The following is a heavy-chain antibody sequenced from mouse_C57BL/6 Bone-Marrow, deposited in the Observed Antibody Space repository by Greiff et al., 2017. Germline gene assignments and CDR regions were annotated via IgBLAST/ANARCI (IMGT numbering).Heavy chain of an antibody. CDR2: INPNNGGT. J-gene: IGHJ4*01. V-gene: IGHV1-22*01. Sequence: VQLQQSGPELVKPGASVKMSCKASGYTFTDYNMHWVKQSHGKSLEWIGYINPNNGGTSYNQKFKGKATLTVNKSSSTAYMELRSLTSEDSAVYYCAREEATVVDYYAMDYWGQGTSVTVSS. D-gene: IGHD1-1*01. CDR1: GYTFTDYN. CDR3: AREEATVVDYYAMDY.